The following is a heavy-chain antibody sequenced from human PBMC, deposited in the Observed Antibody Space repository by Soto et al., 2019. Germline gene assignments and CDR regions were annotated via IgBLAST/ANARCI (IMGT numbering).Heavy chain of an antibody. J-gene: IGHJ6*02. Sequence: QVQLVESGGGVVQPGRSLRLSCAASGFTFSSYGMHWVRQAPGKGLEWVAVISYDGSNKYYADSVKGRFTISRDNSKNTLYLQMNSLRAEDTAVYYCASYGDFWSGYGRGGMDVWGQGTTVTVSS. V-gene: IGHV3-30*03. CDR2: ISYDGSNK. D-gene: IGHD3-3*01. CDR1: GFTFSSYG. CDR3: ASYGDFWSGYGRGGMDV.